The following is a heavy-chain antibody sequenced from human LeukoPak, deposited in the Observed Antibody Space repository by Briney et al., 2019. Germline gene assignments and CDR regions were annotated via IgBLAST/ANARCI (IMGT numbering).Heavy chain of an antibody. D-gene: IGHD2-2*01. CDR3: ASRGLVVPAAIPDYYYYMDV. CDR2: IIPIFGTA. CDR1: GGTFSSYA. Sequence: ASVKVSCKASGGTFSSYAISWVRQAPGQGLEWMGGIIPIFGTANYAQKFQGRVTITADESTSTAYMELSSLRSEDTAVYYCASRGLVVPAAIPDYYYYMDVWGKGTTVTISS. J-gene: IGHJ6*03. V-gene: IGHV1-69*13.